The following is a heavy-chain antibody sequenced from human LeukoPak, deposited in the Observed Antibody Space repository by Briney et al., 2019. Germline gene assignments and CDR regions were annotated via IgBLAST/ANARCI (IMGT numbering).Heavy chain of an antibody. CDR3: ARVYDYGDYYFDY. V-gene: IGHV4-4*02. Sequence: PSETLSLTCAVSGGPISSSNWWSWVRQPPGKGLEWIGEIYHSGSTNYNPSLKSRVTISVDKSKNQFSLKLSSVTAADTAVYYCARVYDYGDYYFDYWGQGTLVTVSS. CDR1: GGPISSSNW. CDR2: IYHSGST. J-gene: IGHJ4*02. D-gene: IGHD4-17*01.